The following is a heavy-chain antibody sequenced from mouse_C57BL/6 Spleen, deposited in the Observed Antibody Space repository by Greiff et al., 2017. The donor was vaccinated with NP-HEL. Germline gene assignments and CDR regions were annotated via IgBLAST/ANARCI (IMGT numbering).Heavy chain of an antibody. CDR2: IYPGSGST. J-gene: IGHJ4*01. CDR1: GYTFTSYG. Sequence: QVQLKESGAELARPGASVKLSCKASGYTFTSYGISWVKQRTGQGLEWIGDIYPGSGSTNYNEKFKSKATLTVDTSSSTAYMQLSSLTSEDSAVYYCASPGWLLRGGAMDYWGQGTSVTVSS. CDR3: ASPGWLLRGGAMDY. D-gene: IGHD2-3*01. V-gene: IGHV1-81*01.